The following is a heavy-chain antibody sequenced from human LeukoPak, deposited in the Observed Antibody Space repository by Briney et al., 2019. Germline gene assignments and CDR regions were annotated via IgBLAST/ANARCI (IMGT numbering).Heavy chain of an antibody. CDR1: GFTFRSHS. Sequence: GGSLRLSCAASGFTFRSHSMNWVRQAPGKGLEWVSSISSWGSYIYYADSVKGRFTISRDNAKNSLFLQVNSLRAEDTAVYCCARDPDYGGNSFVFDYWGQGTLVTVSS. CDR3: ARDPDYGGNSFVFDY. J-gene: IGHJ4*02. CDR2: ISSWGSYI. V-gene: IGHV3-21*01. D-gene: IGHD4-23*01.